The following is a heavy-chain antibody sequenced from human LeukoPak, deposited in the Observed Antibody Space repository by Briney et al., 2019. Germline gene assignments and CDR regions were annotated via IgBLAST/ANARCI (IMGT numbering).Heavy chain of an antibody. V-gene: IGHV4-34*01. CDR1: GGSFSGYY. D-gene: IGHD4-11*01. CDR3: ARGADYSNQPWFDY. CDR2: INHSGST. J-gene: IGHJ4*02. Sequence: TSQTLSLTCAVYGGSFSGYYWSWIRQPPGKGLEWIGEINHSGSTNYNPSLKSRVTISVDTSKNQFSLKLSSVTAADTAVYYCARGADYSNQPWFDYWGQGTLVTVSS.